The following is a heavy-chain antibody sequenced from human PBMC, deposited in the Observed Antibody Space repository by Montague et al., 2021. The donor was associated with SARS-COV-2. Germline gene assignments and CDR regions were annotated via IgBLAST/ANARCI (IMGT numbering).Heavy chain of an antibody. CDR3: AGYRGYSLSWSFDY. CDR1: GDSVSSNTAA. V-gene: IGHV6-1*01. J-gene: IGHJ4*02. D-gene: IGHD6-13*01. CDR2: TYYRSKWYY. Sequence: CAISGDSVSSNTAAWNWIRQSPSIGLEWLGRTYYRSKWYYDYAVSVKSRMTISPDTSKNQFSLQLSSVTPEVTAVYYCAGYRGYSLSWSFDYWGQGTLVTVSS.